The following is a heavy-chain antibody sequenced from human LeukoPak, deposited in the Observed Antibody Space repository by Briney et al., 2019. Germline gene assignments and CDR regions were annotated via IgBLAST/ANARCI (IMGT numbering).Heavy chain of an antibody. Sequence: GGSLRLSCAASGFTFSNFGMNWVRQSPGKGLEWLAFLRYDETTKNYADSVKGRFTISRDNTKNSLYLHMNSLRTEDTAFYYCAPTYYYDTSAYEYWGQGTLVTVSS. CDR3: APTYYYDTSAYEY. J-gene: IGHJ4*02. V-gene: IGHV3-30*02. CDR1: GFTFSNFG. D-gene: IGHD3-22*01. CDR2: LRYDETTK.